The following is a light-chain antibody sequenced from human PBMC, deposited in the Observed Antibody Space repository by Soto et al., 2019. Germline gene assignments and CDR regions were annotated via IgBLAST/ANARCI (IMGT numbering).Light chain of an antibody. J-gene: IGKJ4*01. V-gene: IGKV3-15*01. Sequence: EKVMTQSPATLSVSPGERATLSCRASQGVNSNLAWYQQKPGQAPRLLIYGASTRATGIPARFSGSASGTEFTLTISSLQSGDFAVYYCQQYNDWPLTFGGGTKVDIK. CDR3: QQYNDWPLT. CDR1: QGVNSN. CDR2: GAS.